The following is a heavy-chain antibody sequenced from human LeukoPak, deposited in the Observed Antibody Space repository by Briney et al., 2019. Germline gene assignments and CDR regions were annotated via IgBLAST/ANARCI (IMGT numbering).Heavy chain of an antibody. CDR1: GYTFTSYD. D-gene: IGHD6-13*01. CDR3: ARGRRVEQQLNY. J-gene: IGHJ4*02. V-gene: IGHV1-8*01. CDR2: MNPNSGNT. Sequence: GASVKVSCKASGYTFTSYDINWVRQATGQGLEWMGWMNPNSGNTGYAQKFQGRVTMIRNTSISTAYMELSSLRSEDTAVYYCARGRRVEQQLNYWGQGTLVTVSS.